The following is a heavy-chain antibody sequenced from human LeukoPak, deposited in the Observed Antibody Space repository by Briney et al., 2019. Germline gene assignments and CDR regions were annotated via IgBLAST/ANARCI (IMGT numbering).Heavy chain of an antibody. Sequence: ASVKVSFKASGGTFSSYAISWVRQAPGQGLEWMGRIIPILGIANYAQKFQGRVTITADKSTSTAYMELSSLRSEDTAVYYCACHYYDSSGYTFWGQGTLVTVSS. D-gene: IGHD3-22*01. V-gene: IGHV1-69*04. J-gene: IGHJ4*02. CDR3: ACHYYDSSGYTF. CDR1: GGTFSSYA. CDR2: IIPILGIA.